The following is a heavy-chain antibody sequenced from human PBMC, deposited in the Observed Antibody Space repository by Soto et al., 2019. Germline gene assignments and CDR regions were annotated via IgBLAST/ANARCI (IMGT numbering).Heavy chain of an antibody. D-gene: IGHD6-19*01. CDR3: ARDLSGYSSGWHVFGDAFDI. V-gene: IGHV4-59*01. J-gene: IGHJ3*02. CDR2: IYYSGSN. Sequence: QVQLQESGPGLVKPSETLSLTCTVSGGSISSYYWSWIRQPPGKGLEWIGYIYYSGSNNYNPSLKSRVTISVDTSKNQFSLKLSSVTAADTAVYYCARDLSGYSSGWHVFGDAFDIWGQGTMVTVSS. CDR1: GGSISSYY.